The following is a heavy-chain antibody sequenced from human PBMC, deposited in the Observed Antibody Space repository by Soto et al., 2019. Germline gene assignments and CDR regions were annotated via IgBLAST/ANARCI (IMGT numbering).Heavy chain of an antibody. CDR2: ISAYNGNT. J-gene: IGHJ5*02. D-gene: IGHD3-3*01. V-gene: IGHV1-18*01. Sequence: QVQLVQSGAEVKKPGASVKVSCKASGYTFTSYGISWVRQAPGQGLEWMGWISAYNGNTNYAQKLQGRVTMTTDTSTSTAYMERRSLRSDDTAVYYWARVVYDFWSGPNRNWFDPWGQGTLVTVSS. CDR1: GYTFTSYG. CDR3: ARVVYDFWSGPNRNWFDP.